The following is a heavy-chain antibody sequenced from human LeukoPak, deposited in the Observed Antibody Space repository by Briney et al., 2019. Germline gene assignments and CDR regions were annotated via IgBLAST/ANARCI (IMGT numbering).Heavy chain of an antibody. V-gene: IGHV5-51*01. J-gene: IGHJ6*03. CDR1: GYSFTSYW. CDR3: ARHRRAAGQQDYYYYSMDV. Sequence: GESLKISCKGSGYSFTSYWIGWVRQMPGKGLEWMGIIYPGDSDTRYSPSFQGQVTISADKSISTAYLQWSSLKASDTAMYYCARHRRAAGQQDYYYYSMDVWGKGTTVTVSS. D-gene: IGHD6-13*01. CDR2: IYPGDSDT.